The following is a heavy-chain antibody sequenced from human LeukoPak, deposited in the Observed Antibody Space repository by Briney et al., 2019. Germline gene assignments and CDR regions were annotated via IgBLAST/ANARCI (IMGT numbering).Heavy chain of an antibody. CDR1: RFTFSSYA. Sequence: GGSLRLSCAASRFTFSSYALNWVRQAPGKGLEWVSYISSSGAIIDYADSVKGRFTVSRDNAKNSLYLQMNSLRADDTGVYYCARDSYGSPDYWGQGTLVTVSS. D-gene: IGHD2-15*01. J-gene: IGHJ4*02. CDR2: ISSSGAII. CDR3: ARDSYGSPDY. V-gene: IGHV3-48*01.